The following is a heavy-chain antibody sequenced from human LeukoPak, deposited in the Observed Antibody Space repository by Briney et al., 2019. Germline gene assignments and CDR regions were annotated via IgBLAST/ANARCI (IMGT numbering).Heavy chain of an antibody. CDR1: GFSLSTSGMC. J-gene: IGHJ4*02. V-gene: IGHV2-70*11. CDR2: IYWDDDK. D-gene: IGHD5-12*01. Sequence: SGPPLVTPTQTLTPTCTFAGFSLSTSGMCVSWISQHPGKALEWLASIYWDDDKYYSTSLKTTLTISKDTSKNQVVLTMSNMDRVDTATYYCARIHRYSGYDLFCDFGGQGTRVTVFS. CDR3: ARIHRYSGYDLFCDF.